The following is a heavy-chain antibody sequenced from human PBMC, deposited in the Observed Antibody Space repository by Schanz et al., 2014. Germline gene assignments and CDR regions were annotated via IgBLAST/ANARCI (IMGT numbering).Heavy chain of an antibody. CDR2: IIPIHGIV. CDR3: AYYDVLTGFDY. D-gene: IGHD3-9*01. V-gene: IGHV1-69*02. J-gene: IGHJ4*02. Sequence: QVQLVQSGAEVKKPGSSMKVSCKASGGTFSTYPINWLRQAPGQGLEWMGRIIPIHGIVNYAQRFQDRVRITADKSTSTAYMELSSLRSDDTAVYYCAYYDVLTGFDYWGQGTQVTVSS. CDR1: GGTFSTYP.